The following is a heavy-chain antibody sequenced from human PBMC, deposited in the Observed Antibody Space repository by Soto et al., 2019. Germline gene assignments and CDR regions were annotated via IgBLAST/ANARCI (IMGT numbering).Heavy chain of an antibody. CDR1: GGSFSGYY. CDR3: ARTQSSSWQAGIYLYYYYMDA. J-gene: IGHJ6*03. CDR2: INHSGST. Sequence: PSETLSLTCAVYGGSFSGYYWSWIRQPPGKGLEWIGEINHSGSTNYNPSLKSRVTISVDTSKNQFSLKLSSVTAADTAVYYCARTQSSSWQAGIYLYYYYMDAWGKGTTVTVSS. V-gene: IGHV4-34*01. D-gene: IGHD6-13*01.